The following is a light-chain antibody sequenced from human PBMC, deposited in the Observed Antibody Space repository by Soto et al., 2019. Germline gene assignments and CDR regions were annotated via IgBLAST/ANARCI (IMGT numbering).Light chain of an antibody. CDR2: GAS. V-gene: IGKV3-15*01. Sequence: EIVMTQSPATLSVSPGERATLSCRASQSVSSNLAWYQQKPGQAPRLLIYGASTRATGIPARFSGSGSGTEFTXTISSLXSEXFAVXXXXQXXNWPLYTFGQGTKLEIK. CDR3: XQXXNWPLYT. CDR1: QSVSSN. J-gene: IGKJ2*01.